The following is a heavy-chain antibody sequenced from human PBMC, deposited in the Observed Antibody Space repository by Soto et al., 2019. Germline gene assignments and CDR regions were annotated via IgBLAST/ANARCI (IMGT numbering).Heavy chain of an antibody. J-gene: IGHJ6*02. V-gene: IGHV1-46*01. CDR2: ISPSGGST. Sequence: ASVKVSCKASGYTFSTYYIHWVRQAPGQGLEWMAIISPSGGSTTYPQKFQGRVTMTRDTSTGTVYMELSSLRSEGTAVYYCVRSAHQRENYYGLDVWGQGTTVTVSS. CDR3: VRSAHQRENYYGLDV. CDR1: GYTFSTYY. D-gene: IGHD1-26*01.